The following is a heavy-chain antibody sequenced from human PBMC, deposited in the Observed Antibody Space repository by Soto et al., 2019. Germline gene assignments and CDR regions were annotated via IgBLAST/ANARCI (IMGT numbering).Heavy chain of an antibody. CDR3: ARESAAAIDY. J-gene: IGHJ4*02. D-gene: IGHD6-13*01. CDR1: GGSITSYY. Sequence: QVQLQESGPGLVKPSETLSLTCTVSGGSITSYYWSWVRQSPGKGLEWIGYIYYSGNTNYNPSLKSRVTMSVDTSKNQFSLKLSSVTAADTAVYYCARESAAAIDYWGQGTLVTVSS. CDR2: IYYSGNT. V-gene: IGHV4-59*01.